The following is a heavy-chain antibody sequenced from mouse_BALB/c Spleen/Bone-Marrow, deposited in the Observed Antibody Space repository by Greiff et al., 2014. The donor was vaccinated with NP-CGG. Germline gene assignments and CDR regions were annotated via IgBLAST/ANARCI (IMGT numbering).Heavy chain of an antibody. CDR2: ILPGRGST. CDR1: GYTFSSYW. Sequence: VHLVESGAELMKPGASVKISCKATGYTFSSYWIEWVKQRPGHGLEWIGEILPGRGSTNYNEKFKGKATSTSDTSSNTAYMQLSSLTSEDSAVYYCARWDTTAMDYWGQGTSVTVSS. CDR3: ARWDTTAMDY. V-gene: IGHV1-9*01. J-gene: IGHJ4*01. D-gene: IGHD1-1*01.